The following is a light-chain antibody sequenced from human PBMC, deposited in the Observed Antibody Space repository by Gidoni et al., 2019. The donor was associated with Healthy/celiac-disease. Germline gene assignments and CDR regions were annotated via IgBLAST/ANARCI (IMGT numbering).Light chain of an antibody. J-gene: IGKJ3*01. CDR1: QSISSY. CDR3: RQSYSTPRA. V-gene: IGKV1-39*01. CDR2: AAS. Sequence: DLHMPPSPSSLSASVGDRVTNTFQASQSISSYLNWYQQKPGKAPKLLIYAASSLQSGVPSRFSGSGSGTDFTLTISSLQPEDFATYYCRQSYSTPRAFGPGTKVDIK.